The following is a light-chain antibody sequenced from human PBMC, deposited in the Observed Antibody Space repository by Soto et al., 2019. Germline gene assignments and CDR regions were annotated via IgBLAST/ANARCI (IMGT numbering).Light chain of an antibody. Sequence: QSVLTQPASVSGSPGQSITISCTGTSSDVGSYNLVSWCQQHPGKAPKLMIYEGSKRPSGVSNRFSGSKSGNTASLTISGLQAEDEADYYCCSYAGSGTWVFGGGTKLTAL. V-gene: IGLV2-23*01. CDR2: EGS. J-gene: IGLJ3*02. CDR3: CSYAGSGTWV. CDR1: SSDVGSYNL.